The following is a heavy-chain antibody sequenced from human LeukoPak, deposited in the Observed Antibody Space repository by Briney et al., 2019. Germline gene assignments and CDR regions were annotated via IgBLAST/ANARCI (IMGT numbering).Heavy chain of an antibody. Sequence: PGGSLRLSCAASGFTFSRYWMHWVRQGPGKGLVWVSRINSDGGSTSYADSVKGRFTISRDNAKNTLYLQMNSLRAEDTAVYYCAREYSTGFDPWGQGTLVTVSS. CDR1: GFTFSRYW. D-gene: IGHD2-15*01. CDR3: AREYSTGFDP. CDR2: INSDGGST. V-gene: IGHV3-74*01. J-gene: IGHJ5*02.